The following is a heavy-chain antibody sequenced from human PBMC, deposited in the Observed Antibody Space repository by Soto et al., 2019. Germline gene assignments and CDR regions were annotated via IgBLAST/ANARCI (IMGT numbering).Heavy chain of an antibody. CDR3: ARDRDRVADF. CDR1: GYTFNTYC. D-gene: IGHD5-12*01. V-gene: IGHV1-18*01. J-gene: IGHJ3*01. Sequence: QVHLVQSGAEVKKPGASVKVSCKASGYTFNTYCITWGRQAPGQGLEWMAWINAYNGNTIYAKNLQGRVTMTTDTSTSTAYMEMRSLTSADTAVYYCARDRDRVADFWGQGTMVTVSS. CDR2: INAYNGNT.